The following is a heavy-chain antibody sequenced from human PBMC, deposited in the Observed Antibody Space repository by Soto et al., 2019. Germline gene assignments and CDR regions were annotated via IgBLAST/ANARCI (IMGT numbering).Heavy chain of an antibody. CDR3: AKKVNSRSGGQSLDY. Sequence: GGSVRLSSAASGFTVSSYSMSWVRQARGEGVEWVSGFRGSGDDGTTYYADSVKGRFTISRDNSKNMLFLQMNSLRAEDTAIYYCAKKVNSRSGGQSLDYWVQGTLVTVSS. V-gene: IGHV3-23*01. CDR2: FRGSGDDGTT. D-gene: IGHD3-10*01. CDR1: GFTVSSYS. J-gene: IGHJ4*02.